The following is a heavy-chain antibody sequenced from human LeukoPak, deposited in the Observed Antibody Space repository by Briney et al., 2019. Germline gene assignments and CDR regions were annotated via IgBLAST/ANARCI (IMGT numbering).Heavy chain of an antibody. CDR1: VYTFTIDG. CDR2: ISTSNGNT. J-gene: IGHJ1*01. D-gene: IGHD5-18*01. CDR3: ARDDVDTAMVTAF. V-gene: IGHV1-18*01. Sequence: ASVKISCKASVYTFTIDGISLVCHGPGQGLEWMGCISTSNGNTNYAQKLQGRVTMTTDTSTSTAYMELRSLRSDDTGVYYCARDDVDTAMVTAFWGKGTLVTVSS.